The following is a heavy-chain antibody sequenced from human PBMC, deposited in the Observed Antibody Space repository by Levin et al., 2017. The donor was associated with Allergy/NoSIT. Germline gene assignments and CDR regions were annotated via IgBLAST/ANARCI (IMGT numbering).Heavy chain of an antibody. D-gene: IGHD5-12*01. J-gene: IGHJ6*03. CDR2: IYVTGST. Sequence: SQTLSLTCSVSGDSISRGFYYWSWIRQPAGEGLEWIGRIYVTGSTTYSPSLKSRVTISLDRSKDQVSLKINSVTAADTAVYYCARDLEGFSGYRPYCYTDVWGKGTTVTVSS. CDR3: ARDLEGFSGYRPYCYTDV. CDR1: GDSISRGFYY. V-gene: IGHV4-61*02.